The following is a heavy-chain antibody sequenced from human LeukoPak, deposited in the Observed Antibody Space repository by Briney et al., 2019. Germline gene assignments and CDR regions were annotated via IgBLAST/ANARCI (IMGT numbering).Heavy chain of an antibody. D-gene: IGHD1-14*01. CDR3: ARGPLTEAHTFDI. CDR1: GDSITSYY. CDR2: IFPGGTS. J-gene: IGHJ3*02. V-gene: IGHV4-4*07. Sequence: SETLSLTCTVSGDSITSYYWTWIRQPAGKGLDWIGRIFPGGTSYFNPSLKSRVTLSVDTSKNQFSLRLTSVTAADTAVYYCARGPLTEAHTFDIWGQGTMVTVSS.